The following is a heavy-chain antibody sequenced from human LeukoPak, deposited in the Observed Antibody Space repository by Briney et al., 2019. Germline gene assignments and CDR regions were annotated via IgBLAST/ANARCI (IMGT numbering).Heavy chain of an antibody. V-gene: IGHV1-18*01. CDR3: ARDSITIFGVVIPYYYYYYMDV. CDR1: GYTFTSYG. D-gene: IGHD3-3*01. Sequence: ASVKVSCKASGYTFTSYGISWVRQAPGQGLEWLGWISAYNGNTNYAQKLQGRVTMTTDTSTSTAYMELRSLRSDDTALSYCARDSITIFGVVIPYYYYYYMDVWGKGTTVTVSS. CDR2: ISAYNGNT. J-gene: IGHJ6*03.